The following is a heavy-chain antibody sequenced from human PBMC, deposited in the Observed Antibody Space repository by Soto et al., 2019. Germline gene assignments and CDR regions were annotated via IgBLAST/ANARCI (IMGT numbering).Heavy chain of an antibody. CDR1: GGSISSGDYY. V-gene: IGHV4-61*08. Sequence: SETLSLTCTVSGGSISSGDYYWSWIRQPPGKGLEWIGYINHSGSTNYNPSLKSRVAISVDTSKNQFSLKLSSVTAADTAVYYCARVRYSSGWGPLDYWGQGTLVTVSS. D-gene: IGHD6-19*01. CDR3: ARVRYSSGWGPLDY. J-gene: IGHJ4*02. CDR2: INHSGST.